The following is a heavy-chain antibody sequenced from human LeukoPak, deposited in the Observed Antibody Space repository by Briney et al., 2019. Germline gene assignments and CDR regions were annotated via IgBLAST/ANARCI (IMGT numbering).Heavy chain of an antibody. Sequence: ASVKVSCKASGYTFTDYSMHWVRQAPGQGLEWMGWINPSSGDTDYAQKFQGRVTMTRDTSISTAYLEVSRLTSDDTAVYFCARDATAAAGAGAWGQGTLVTVSS. J-gene: IGHJ4*02. CDR1: GYTFTDYS. CDR3: ARDATAAAGAGA. D-gene: IGHD6-13*01. CDR2: INPSSGDT. V-gene: IGHV1-2*02.